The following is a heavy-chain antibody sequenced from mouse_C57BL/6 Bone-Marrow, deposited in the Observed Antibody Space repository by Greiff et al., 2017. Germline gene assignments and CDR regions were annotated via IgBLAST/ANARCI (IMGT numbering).Heavy chain of an antibody. Sequence: EVHLVESGGGLVKPGGSLKLSCAASGFTFSDYGMHWVRQAPEKGLEWVAYISSGSSTIYYADTVKGRFTISRDNAKNTLFLQMTSLRSEATAMYYCAGGGRIAYWGQGTLVTVSA. V-gene: IGHV5-17*01. D-gene: IGHD3-3*01. CDR2: ISSGSSTI. J-gene: IGHJ3*01. CDR1: GFTFSDYG. CDR3: AGGGRIAY.